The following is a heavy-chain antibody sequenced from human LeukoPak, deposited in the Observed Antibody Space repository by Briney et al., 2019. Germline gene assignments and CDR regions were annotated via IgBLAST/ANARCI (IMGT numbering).Heavy chain of an antibody. CDR2: ISGSAVGT. Sequence: GGSLRLSCAASGFAFNLYGMACVRQAPGKGLEWVSGISGSAVGTYYADSVKGRFTISRDNPKNVLFLQMNNLRVEDTAVYFCAKLGTYWYFDVWGRGTLVTVSS. V-gene: IGHV3-23*01. D-gene: IGHD3-16*01. CDR3: AKLGTYWYFDV. J-gene: IGHJ2*01. CDR1: GFAFNLYG.